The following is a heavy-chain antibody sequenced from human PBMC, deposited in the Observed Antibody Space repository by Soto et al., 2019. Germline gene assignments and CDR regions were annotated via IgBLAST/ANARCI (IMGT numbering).Heavy chain of an antibody. CDR1: GYSFTDYH. Sequence: ASVKVSCKASGYSFTDYHIHWVRQAPGQGLAWLGRINPKSGGTSTAQKFQGWVTMPTDTSISTASMELTRLTSDDTAIYYCARGDSTDCSNGVCSFFYNHDMDVWGQGTTVTVSS. J-gene: IGHJ6*02. D-gene: IGHD2-8*01. V-gene: IGHV1-2*04. CDR3: ARGDSTDCSNGVCSFFYNHDMDV. CDR2: INPKSGGT.